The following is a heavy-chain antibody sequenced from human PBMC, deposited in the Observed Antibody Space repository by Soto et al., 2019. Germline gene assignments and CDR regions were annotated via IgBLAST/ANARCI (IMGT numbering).Heavy chain of an antibody. CDR1: DNTFIRYG. Sequence: QVQLVQSGGEVKKPGASVRVSCKAPDNTFIRYGISWVRQAPGQGLEWMGWISPNNGNINYAQKFQGRVTMTTEKSTSTAYMELRSLRSDDTAVYYCARDRVWFGDFSTTPYYFDSWGQGTLVAVSS. CDR2: ISPNNGNI. V-gene: IGHV1-18*01. D-gene: IGHD3-10*01. CDR3: ARDRVWFGDFSTTPYYFDS. J-gene: IGHJ4*02.